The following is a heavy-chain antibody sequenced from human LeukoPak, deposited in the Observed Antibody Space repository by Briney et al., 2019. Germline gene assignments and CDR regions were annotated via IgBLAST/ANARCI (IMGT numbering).Heavy chain of an antibody. D-gene: IGHD5-12*01. CDR3: ARGYSGYDLNFDY. J-gene: IGHJ4*02. CDR2: INPSGGST. V-gene: IGHV1-46*01. Sequence: GASVKVSCKASGYTFTGYYMHWVRQAPGQGLEWMGIINPSGGSTSYAQKFQCRVTMTRDTSISTAYMELSRLRSDDTAVYYCARGYSGYDLNFDYWGQGTLVTVSS. CDR1: GYTFTGYY.